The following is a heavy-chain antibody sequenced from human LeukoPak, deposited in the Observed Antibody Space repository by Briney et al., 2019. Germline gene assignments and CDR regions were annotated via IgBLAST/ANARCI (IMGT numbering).Heavy chain of an antibody. Sequence: PGGSLGLSCTASGFTSGFTLGDYAMSWVRQAPGKGLEWVGFIRTKAYGGTTEYAASVKGRFTISRDGSKSIAYLQMNSLKTEDTAVYYCTRTYYDSSGYLFDYWGQGTLVTVSS. D-gene: IGHD3-22*01. V-gene: IGHV3-49*04. CDR2: IRTKAYGGTT. CDR3: TRTYYDSSGYLFDY. CDR1: GFTSGFTLGDYA. J-gene: IGHJ4*02.